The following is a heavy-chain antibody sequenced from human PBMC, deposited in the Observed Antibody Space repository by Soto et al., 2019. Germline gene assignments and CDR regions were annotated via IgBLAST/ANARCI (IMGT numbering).Heavy chain of an antibody. D-gene: IGHD5-12*01. CDR2: IWYDGSNK. V-gene: IGHV3-33*01. CDR3: ARDYINLVFPFGYRGYEYYYYYGMDV. J-gene: IGHJ6*02. CDR1: GFTFSSYG. Sequence: PGGFLRLSCAASGFTFSSYGMHWVRQAPGKGLEWVAVIWYDGSNKYYADSVKGRFTISRDNSKNTLYLQMNSLRAEDTAMYYCARDYINLVFPFGYRGYEYYYYYGMDVWGQGTTVTVSS.